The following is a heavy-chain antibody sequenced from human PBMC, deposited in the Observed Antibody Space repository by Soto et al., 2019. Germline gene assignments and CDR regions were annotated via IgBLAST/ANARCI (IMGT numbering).Heavy chain of an antibody. CDR3: ARERGETYYDYIWGSYRYGYYYYYMDV. J-gene: IGHJ6*03. CDR2: IIPILGIA. Sequence: SVKVSCKASGGTFSSYTISWVRQAPGQGLEWMGRIIPILGIANYAQKFQGRVTITADKSTSTAYMELSSLRSEDTAVYYCARERGETYYDYIWGSYRYGYYYYYMDVWGKGTTVTAP. V-gene: IGHV1-69*04. CDR1: GGTFSSYT. D-gene: IGHD3-16*02.